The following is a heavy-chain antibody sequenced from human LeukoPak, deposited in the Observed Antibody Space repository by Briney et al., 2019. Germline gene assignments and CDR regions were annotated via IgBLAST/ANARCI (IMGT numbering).Heavy chain of an antibody. V-gene: IGHV4-59*01. CDR2: ISYSGST. J-gene: IGHJ4*02. D-gene: IGHD6-19*01. CDR1: GGSISSYY. Sequence: NPSETLSLTCIVSGGSISSYYWSWIRQPPGKGLEWIGYISYSGSTNYNPSLKSRVTISVDTSKNQFSLNLTSVTAADTAMYYCARWSLHSGGWYFDYWGQGTLVTVSS. CDR3: ARWSLHSGGWYFDY.